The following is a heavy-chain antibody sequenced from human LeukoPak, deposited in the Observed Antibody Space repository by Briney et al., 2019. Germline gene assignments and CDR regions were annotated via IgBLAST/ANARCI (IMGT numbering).Heavy chain of an antibody. Sequence: PGGSLRLSCAASGFTFSRYVMSWVRQVPGRRPDWVSTISSTGGEIFYADSVKGRFTISRDNSNNMVYLQVDSLRTDDTALYYCVRRDIYTTSSWGAFDIWGQGTLVTVSS. CDR1: GFTFSRYV. J-gene: IGHJ3*02. D-gene: IGHD6-6*01. CDR2: ISSTGGEI. CDR3: VRRDIYTTSSWGAFDI. V-gene: IGHV3-23*01.